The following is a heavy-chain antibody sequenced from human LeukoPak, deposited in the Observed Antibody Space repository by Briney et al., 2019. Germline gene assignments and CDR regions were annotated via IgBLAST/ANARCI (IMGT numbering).Heavy chain of an antibody. D-gene: IGHD3-22*01. CDR2: ISYDGSNK. CDR1: GFTFSSYA. J-gene: IGHJ4*02. CDR3: AREGPHYDSLDY. Sequence: GGSLRLYCAASGFTFSSYAMHWVRQAPGKGLEWVAVISYDGSNKYYADSVKGRFTISRDNSKNTLYLQMNSLRAEDTAVYYCAREGPHYDSLDYWGQGTLVTVSS. V-gene: IGHV3-30*04.